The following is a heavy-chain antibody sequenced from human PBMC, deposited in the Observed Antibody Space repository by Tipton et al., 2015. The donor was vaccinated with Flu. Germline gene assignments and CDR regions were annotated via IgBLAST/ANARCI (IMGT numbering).Heavy chain of an antibody. CDR3: ARGSGSGTDVTFYF. J-gene: IGHJ4*02. V-gene: IGHV4-4*07. D-gene: IGHD3-10*01. Sequence: LRLSCNVSGGSLSGYYWSWIRQPAGKGLEWIGRIYTSGNTNYSPSLKSRVTMSVDTSKNQFSLKLSSMTAADTAVYYCARGSGSGTDVTFYFWGQGTLVTVSS. CDR1: GGSLSGYY. CDR2: IYTSGNT.